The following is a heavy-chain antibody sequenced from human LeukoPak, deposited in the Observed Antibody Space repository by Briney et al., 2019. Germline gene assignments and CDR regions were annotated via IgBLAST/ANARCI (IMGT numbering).Heavy chain of an antibody. V-gene: IGHV5-51*01. Sequence: LGESLKISCKGSGYSFTSYWIGWVRQMPGKGLEWMGIIYPGDSDTSYSPSFQGQVTISADKSISTAYLQWSSPKASDTATYYCARYQRWSGDHLDYWGQGTLVTVSS. CDR1: GYSFTSYW. CDR2: IYPGDSDT. J-gene: IGHJ4*02. D-gene: IGHD2-21*02. CDR3: ARYQRWSGDHLDY.